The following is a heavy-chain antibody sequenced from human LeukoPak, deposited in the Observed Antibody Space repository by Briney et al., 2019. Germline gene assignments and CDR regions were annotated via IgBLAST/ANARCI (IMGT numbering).Heavy chain of an antibody. Sequence: ASVKVSCKASGYTFTSYDINWVRQATGQGLEWMGWMNPNSGNTGYAQKFQGRVTITRNTSISTAYMELSSLRSEDTAVYYCAVGYYDFWSGYYTKGYYFDYWGQGTLVTVSS. D-gene: IGHD3-3*01. V-gene: IGHV1-8*03. CDR2: MNPNSGNT. J-gene: IGHJ4*02. CDR3: AVGYYDFWSGYYTKGYYFDY. CDR1: GYTFTSYD.